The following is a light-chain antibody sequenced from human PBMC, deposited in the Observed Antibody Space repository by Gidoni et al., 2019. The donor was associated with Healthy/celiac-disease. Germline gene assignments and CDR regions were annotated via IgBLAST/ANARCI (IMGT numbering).Light chain of an antibody. CDR1: QSISSY. J-gene: IGKJ2*01. Sequence: DLQITPSPSSLSASVGDRVTITCRASQSISSYLNWYQQKPGKAPKLLIYAASSLQSGVPSRFSGSGSGTEFTLTISSLQHEDFATYYCQQSYSTPPYTFGQGTKLEIK. CDR2: AAS. CDR3: QQSYSTPPYT. V-gene: IGKV1-39*01.